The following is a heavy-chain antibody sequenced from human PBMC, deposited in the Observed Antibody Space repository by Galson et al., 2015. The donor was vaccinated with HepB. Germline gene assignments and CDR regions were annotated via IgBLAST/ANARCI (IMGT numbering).Heavy chain of an antibody. V-gene: IGHV1-18*01. CDR2: ISPYNNNR. J-gene: IGHJ4*02. CDR1: GYSFTSYV. CDR3: ARGSSLLQNFDY. D-gene: IGHD3-10*01. Sequence: SVKVSCKASGYSFTSYVISWVRQAPGQGLEWMGWISPYNNNRNYAQKLQGRVTMTTDTSTSTAYMELRSLRSDDTALCYCARGSSLLQNFDYWGQGTLVTVSP.